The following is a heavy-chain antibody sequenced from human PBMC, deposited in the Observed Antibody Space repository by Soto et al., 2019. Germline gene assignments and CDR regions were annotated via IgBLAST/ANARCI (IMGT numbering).Heavy chain of an antibody. CDR1: GFTFSSYA. Sequence: QVQLVESGGGVVQPGRSLRLSCAASGFTFSSYAMHWVRQAPGKGLEWVAVISYDGSNKYYADSVKGRFTISRDNSKNTLYLQMNSLRAEDTAVYYSARQTYYDFWSGYYPHDAFDIWGQGTMVTVSS. CDR3: ARQTYYDFWSGYYPHDAFDI. CDR2: ISYDGSNK. J-gene: IGHJ3*02. V-gene: IGHV3-30-3*01. D-gene: IGHD3-3*01.